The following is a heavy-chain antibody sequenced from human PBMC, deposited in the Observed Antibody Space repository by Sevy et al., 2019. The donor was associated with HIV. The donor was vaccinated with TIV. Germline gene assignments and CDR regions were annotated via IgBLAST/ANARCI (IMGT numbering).Heavy chain of an antibody. CDR2: ISGSGGST. V-gene: IGHV3-23*01. CDR1: GFTFSSYA. Sequence: GGSLRLSCAASGFTFSSYAMSWVRQAPGKGLEWVSAISGSGGSTYYADSLKGRFTISRDNSKNPLYLQMNSLRAEDTAVYYCAKDGYKPSVGDENYYYYYMDVWGKGTTVTVSS. D-gene: IGHD1-20*01. CDR3: AKDGYKPSVGDENYYYYYMDV. J-gene: IGHJ6*03.